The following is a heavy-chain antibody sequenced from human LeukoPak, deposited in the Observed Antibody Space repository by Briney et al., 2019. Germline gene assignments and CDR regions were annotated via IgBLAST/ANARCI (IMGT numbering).Heavy chain of an antibody. CDR3: ASPGDGDYRYYFDY. CDR2: IIPIFGTA. J-gene: IGHJ4*02. Sequence: SVKVSCKASGGTFSSYAISWVRQAPGQGLEGMGGIIPIFGTANYAQKFQGRVTITADKSTSTAYMELSSLRSEDTAVYYCASPGDGDYRYYFDYWGQGTLVTVSS. V-gene: IGHV1-69*06. CDR1: GGTFSSYA. D-gene: IGHD4-17*01.